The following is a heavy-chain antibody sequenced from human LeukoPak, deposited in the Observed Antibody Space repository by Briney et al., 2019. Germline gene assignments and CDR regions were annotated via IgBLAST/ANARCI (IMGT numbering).Heavy chain of an antibody. CDR3: ARDSPRFRAFDV. V-gene: IGHV3-7*03. D-gene: IGHD3-10*01. CDR1: GFTFSSYW. Sequence: GGSLRLSCAASGFTFSSYWVSWVRQAPGKGLEWVANIKQDGSEKYYVDSVKGRFTISRDNAKNSLYLQMNSLRAEDTAVYYCARDSPRFRAFDVWGQGTMVTVSS. J-gene: IGHJ3*01. CDR2: IKQDGSEK.